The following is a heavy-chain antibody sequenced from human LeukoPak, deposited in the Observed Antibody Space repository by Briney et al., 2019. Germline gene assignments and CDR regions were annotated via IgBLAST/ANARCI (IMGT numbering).Heavy chain of an antibody. CDR2: ISSGGTFM. CDR3: AREPTGDY. Sequence: PGGSLRLSCAASGFTFSSYSINWVRQAPGKGLEWVSSISSGGTFMYYADSVKGRFTISRGNAKKSVLLQMNSLRAEDSAVYYCAREPTGDYWGQGMLVTVSS. D-gene: IGHD1-1*01. J-gene: IGHJ4*02. V-gene: IGHV3-21*01. CDR1: GFTFSSYS.